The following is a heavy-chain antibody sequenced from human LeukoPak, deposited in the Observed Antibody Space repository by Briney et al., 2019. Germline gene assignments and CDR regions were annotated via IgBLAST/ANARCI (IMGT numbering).Heavy chain of an antibody. Sequence: PGGSLRLSCAASGLTFSSYSMNWVRQAPGKGLEWVSSISSSSSYIYYADSVKGRFTISRDNAKNSLYLQMSSLRAEDTAVYYCARGYSSGWFDYWGQGTLVTVSS. D-gene: IGHD6-19*01. CDR2: ISSSSSYI. CDR1: GLTFSSYS. CDR3: ARGYSSGWFDY. V-gene: IGHV3-21*01. J-gene: IGHJ4*02.